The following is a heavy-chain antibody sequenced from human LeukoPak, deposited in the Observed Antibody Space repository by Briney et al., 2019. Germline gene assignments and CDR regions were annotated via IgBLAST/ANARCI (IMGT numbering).Heavy chain of an antibody. CDR2: INPKSGGT. Sequence: ASGKVSCKASGYTFTCYYMDWVRQAPGQGLEWRGWINPKSGGTNYAQKFQGRVTMTRDTSISTAYMELSRLRSDDTAVYYCGYGYYYYMDVWGKGTTVTVSS. D-gene: IGHD4-17*01. CDR3: GYGYYYYMDV. V-gene: IGHV1-2*02. CDR1: GYTFTCYY. J-gene: IGHJ6*03.